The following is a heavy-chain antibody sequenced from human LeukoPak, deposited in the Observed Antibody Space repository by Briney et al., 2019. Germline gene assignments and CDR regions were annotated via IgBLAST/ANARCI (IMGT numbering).Heavy chain of an antibody. V-gene: IGHV6-1*01. CDR1: GDSVSSNTAA. Sequence: SQTLSLTCAISGDSVSSNTAAWKWIRQSPSGGLEWLGRTYYRSKWYNDYAVSVKSRMTVNPDTSKNQFSLQLNSVTHEDTAVCYCARRGQIGFDYWGQGTLVTVSS. J-gene: IGHJ4*02. CDR3: ARRGQIGFDY. D-gene: IGHD2/OR15-2a*01. CDR2: TYYRSKWYN.